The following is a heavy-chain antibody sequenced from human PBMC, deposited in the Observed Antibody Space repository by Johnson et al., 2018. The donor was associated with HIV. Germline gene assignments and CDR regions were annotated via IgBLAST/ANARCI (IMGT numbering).Heavy chain of an antibody. CDR1: GFTFSSYA. Sequence: QMLLVESGGGVVQPGRSLRLSCAASGFTFSSYAMHWVRQAPGKGLEWVAVISYDGSNKYYADSVKGRFTISRDNSRNTLYLQMNSLRAEDTAVYYCARDQASFGVVLASDAFDIWGQGTMVTVSS. CDR3: ARDQASFGVVLASDAFDI. CDR2: ISYDGSNK. V-gene: IGHV3-30*04. J-gene: IGHJ3*02. D-gene: IGHD3-3*01.